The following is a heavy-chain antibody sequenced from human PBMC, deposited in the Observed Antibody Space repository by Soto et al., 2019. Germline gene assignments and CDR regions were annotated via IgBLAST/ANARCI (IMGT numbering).Heavy chain of an antibody. V-gene: IGHV3-48*03. D-gene: IGHD1-20*01. CDR1: VFTFSSNE. Sequence: VGSLSLSCVASVFTFSSNEMNCVREDPGEGLVWVSYISSSGRTINYTHSVRGRFTISRDNSKNSLYLQLNSVRAADTAVYYCATSGYDGNDCAKGYFDYWGQGTLVTVSS. CDR2: ISSSGRTI. CDR3: ATSGYDGNDCAKGYFDY. J-gene: IGHJ4*02.